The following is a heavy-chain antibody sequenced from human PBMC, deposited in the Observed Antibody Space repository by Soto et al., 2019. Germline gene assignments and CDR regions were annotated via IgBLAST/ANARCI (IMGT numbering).Heavy chain of an antibody. Sequence: GGSLRLSCTASGFTFGDYAMSWFRQAPGKGLEWVGFIRSKAYGGTTEYAASVKGRFTISRDDSKSIAYLQMNSLKTEDTAVYYCTRDLGVGIEVVAEYIEDFDYWGQGTLVTVSS. D-gene: IGHD2-15*01. J-gene: IGHJ4*02. V-gene: IGHV3-49*03. CDR3: TRDLGVGIEVVAEYIEDFDY. CDR1: GFTFGDYA. CDR2: IRSKAYGGTT.